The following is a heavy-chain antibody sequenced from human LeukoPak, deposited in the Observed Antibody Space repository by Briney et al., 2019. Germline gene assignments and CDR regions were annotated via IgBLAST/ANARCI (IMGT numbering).Heavy chain of an antibody. Sequence: GASVKVSCKASGYTFTSYGISWVRQAPGQGLEWMGWISAYNGNTNYAQKLQGRVTMTTDTSTSTAYMELRSLRSDDTAVYYCARDEAFSSAWFLAYWGQGTLVTVSS. CDR2: ISAYNGNT. V-gene: IGHV1-18*01. CDR1: GYTFTSYG. J-gene: IGHJ4*02. D-gene: IGHD6-13*01. CDR3: ARDEAFSSAWFLAY.